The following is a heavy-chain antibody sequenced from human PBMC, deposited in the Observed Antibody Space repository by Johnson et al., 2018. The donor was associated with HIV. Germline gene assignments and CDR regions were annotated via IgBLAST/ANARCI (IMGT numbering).Heavy chain of an antibody. CDR2: ISYDGSNK. J-gene: IGHJ3*02. V-gene: IGHV3-30-3*01. CDR1: GFTFSSYA. D-gene: IGHD3-10*01. Sequence: QVLLVESGGGVVQPGRSLRLSCAASGFTFSSYAMHWVRQAPGKGLEWVAVISYDGSNKYYADSVKGRFTISRDNSKNTLYLQMNSLRAEDTAVYYCAKEWNDGSGSPDFVHGIREDDAFDIWGQGTMVTVSS. CDR3: AKEWNDGSGSPDFVHGIREDDAFDI.